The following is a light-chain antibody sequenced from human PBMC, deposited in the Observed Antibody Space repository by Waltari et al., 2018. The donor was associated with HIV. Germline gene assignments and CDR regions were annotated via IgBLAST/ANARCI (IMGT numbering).Light chain of an antibody. Sequence: EIVLTQSPATLSLSPGERATLSCRASQTVDNNYLASYQHRPGQAPRLLIFGASSRATGIPDRFSASGSGTDFTLTISSLDPSDYALYYCQQYGTSPRTFGQGTRVEIK. CDR1: QTVDNNY. CDR3: QQYGTSPRT. CDR2: GAS. J-gene: IGKJ2*01. V-gene: IGKV3-20*01.